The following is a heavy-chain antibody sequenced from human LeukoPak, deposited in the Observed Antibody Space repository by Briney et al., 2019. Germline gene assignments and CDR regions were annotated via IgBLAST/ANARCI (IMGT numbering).Heavy chain of an antibody. D-gene: IGHD5-18*01. J-gene: IGHJ4*02. CDR3: ARDSVDTRLHY. Sequence: SETLPLTCTVSGGSISSGDYYWSWIRQAPGKGLEWIGYIYYSGSTYYNPSLKSRVTISVDTSKNQFSLKLTSVTAADTAVYYCARDSVDTRLHYWGQGTLVTVSS. CDR2: IYYSGST. CDR1: GGSISSGDYY. V-gene: IGHV4-30-4*02.